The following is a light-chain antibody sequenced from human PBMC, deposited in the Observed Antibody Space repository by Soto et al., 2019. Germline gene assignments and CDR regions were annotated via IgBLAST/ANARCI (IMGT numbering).Light chain of an antibody. V-gene: IGLV2-14*01. CDR3: SSYTSATTYV. J-gene: IGLJ1*01. CDR2: DVN. CDR1: SSDVGAYNY. Sequence: QSVPTHPASVSWSPGQSITISCTGTSSDVGAYNYDSWYQQHPGKVPKLIIYDVNNRPSGVSNRFSGSKSGNTASLTISGLQTEDEADYYCSSYTSATTYVFGTGTKVTVL.